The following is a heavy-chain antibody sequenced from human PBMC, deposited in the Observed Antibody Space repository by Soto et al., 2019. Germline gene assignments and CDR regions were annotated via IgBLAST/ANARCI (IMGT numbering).Heavy chain of an antibody. CDR3: ARGGRSLGHNWNRPFDY. CDR1: GFTFSSYA. Sequence: QVQLVESGGGVVQPGRSLRLSCAASGFTFSSYAMHWVRQAPGKGLEWVAVISYDGSNKYYADSVKGRFTISRDNSKNTLDLQMNSLRAEDTAVYYCARGGRSLGHNWNRPFDYWGQGTLVTVSS. J-gene: IGHJ4*02. V-gene: IGHV3-30-3*01. D-gene: IGHD1-1*01. CDR2: ISYDGSNK.